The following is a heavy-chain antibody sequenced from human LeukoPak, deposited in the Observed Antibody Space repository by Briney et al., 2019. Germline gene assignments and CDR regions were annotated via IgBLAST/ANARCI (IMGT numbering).Heavy chain of an antibody. CDR3: ATGCSSSRYIDY. CDR2: FDPEDGET. V-gene: IGHV1-24*01. D-gene: IGHD6-13*01. J-gene: IGHJ4*02. CDR1: GYTLTELS. Sequence: ASVKVSCKVSGYTLTELSMHWVRQAPGKGLEWMGGFDPEDGETIYAQKFQGRVTMTEDTSTDTAYMELSSLRSEDTAVYYCATGCSSSRYIDYWGQGTLVTVSS.